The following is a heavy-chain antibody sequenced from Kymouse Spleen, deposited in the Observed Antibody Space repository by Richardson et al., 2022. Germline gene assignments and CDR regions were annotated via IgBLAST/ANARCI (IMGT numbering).Heavy chain of an antibody. CDR1: GFTFSSYS. Sequence: EVQLVESGGGLVQPGGSLRLSCAASGFTFSSYSMNWVRQAPGKGLEWVSYISSSSSTIYYADSVKGRFTISRDNAKNSLYLQMNSLRDEDTAVYYCARNYDILTGYYNPDAFDIWGQGTMVTVSS. CDR2: ISSSSSTI. D-gene: IGHD3-9*01. CDR3: ARNYDILTGYYNPDAFDI. V-gene: IGHV3-48*02. J-gene: IGHJ3*02.